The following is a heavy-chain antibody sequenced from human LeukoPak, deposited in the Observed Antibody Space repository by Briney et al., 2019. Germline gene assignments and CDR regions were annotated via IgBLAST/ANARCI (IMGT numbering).Heavy chain of an antibody. J-gene: IGHJ5*02. CDR1: GYTFTSYG. CDR3: ARDDYGDYGTLNWFDP. CDR2: ISAYNGNT. V-gene: IGHV1-18*01. Sequence: ASVKVSCKASGYTFTSYGISWVRQAPGQGLEWMGWISAYNGNTNYAQKLQGRVTMTTDTSTSTAYMELRSLRSDDTAVYYCARDDYGDYGTLNWFDPWGQGTLVTVSS. D-gene: IGHD4-17*01.